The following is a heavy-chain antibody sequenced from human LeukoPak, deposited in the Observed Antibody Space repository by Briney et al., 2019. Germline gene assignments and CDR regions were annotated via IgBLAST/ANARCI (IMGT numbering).Heavy chain of an antibody. CDR3: TRDHNGLFDY. CDR2: IYYSGST. V-gene: IGHV4-30-4*01. D-gene: IGHD1-14*01. J-gene: IGHJ4*02. Sequence: SETLSLTCTVSGGSISSGDYYWSWIRQPPGKGLEWIGYIYYSGSTYYNPSLKSRVTISVDTSKNQFSLKLSSVTAADTAVYYCTRDHNGLFDYWGQGTLVTVSS. CDR1: GGSISSGDYY.